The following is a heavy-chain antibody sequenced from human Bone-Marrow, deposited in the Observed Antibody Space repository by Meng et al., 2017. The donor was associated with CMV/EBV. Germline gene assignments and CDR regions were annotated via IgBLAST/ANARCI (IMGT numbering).Heavy chain of an antibody. CDR3: TRDQRRGSGDYYIGY. D-gene: IGHD3-10*01. J-gene: IGHJ4*01. CDR1: GFTFSTYN. V-gene: IGHV3-21*06. Sequence: GESLKISCAASGFTFSTYNFNWVRQAPGKGLEWVSSISTTDSYVYYADSVKGRFTISRDNAKNSLYLQMNSLRAEDTALYYCTRDQRRGSGDYYIGYWGQGPLVTGSS. CDR2: ISTTDSYV.